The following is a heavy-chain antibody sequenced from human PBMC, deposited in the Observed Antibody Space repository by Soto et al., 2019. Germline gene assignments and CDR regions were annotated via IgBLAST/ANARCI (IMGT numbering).Heavy chain of an antibody. CDR3: ARADYYDSSGYYAGAFDI. Sequence: PGGSLRLSCAASGFTFSSYAMSWVRQAPGKGLEWVSAISGSGGSKYYADSVKGRFTISRDNAKNSLYLQMNSLRAEDTAVYYCARADYYDSSGYYAGAFDIWGQGTMVTVSS. D-gene: IGHD3-22*01. V-gene: IGHV3-23*01. CDR1: GFTFSSYA. J-gene: IGHJ3*02. CDR2: ISGSGGSK.